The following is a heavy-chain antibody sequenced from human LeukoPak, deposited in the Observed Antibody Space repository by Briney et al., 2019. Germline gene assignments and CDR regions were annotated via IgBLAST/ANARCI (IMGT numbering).Heavy chain of an antibody. CDR1: GYTFTGYY. Sequence: ASVKVSCKASGYTFTGYYMHWVRQAPGQGLEWMGWINPNSGGTNYAQKFQGRVTITADESTSTAYMELSSLRSEDTAVYYCASVIAAAGTGRRSYYYYYYMDVWGKGTTVTISS. D-gene: IGHD6-13*01. CDR3: ASVIAAAGTGRRSYYYYYYMDV. J-gene: IGHJ6*03. CDR2: INPNSGGT. V-gene: IGHV1-2*02.